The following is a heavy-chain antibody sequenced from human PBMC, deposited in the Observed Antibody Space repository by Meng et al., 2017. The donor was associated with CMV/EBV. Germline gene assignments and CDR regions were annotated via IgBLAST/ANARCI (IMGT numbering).Heavy chain of an antibody. Sequence: GESLEISCAASGFTFSSYAMHWVRQAPGKGLEWVAVISYDGSNKYYADSVKGRFTISRDNSKNTLYLQMNSLRAEDTAVHYCARDLGRFLEWSGALGGMDVWGQGTTVTVSS. CDR1: GFTFSSYA. D-gene: IGHD3-3*01. CDR2: ISYDGSNK. CDR3: ARDLGRFLEWSGALGGMDV. V-gene: IGHV3-30*04. J-gene: IGHJ6*02.